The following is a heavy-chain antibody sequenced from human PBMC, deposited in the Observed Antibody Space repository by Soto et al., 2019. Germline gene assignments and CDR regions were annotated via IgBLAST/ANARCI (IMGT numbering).Heavy chain of an antibody. Sequence: SETLSLTCTVSGGSISSSSYYWGWIRQPPGKGLEWIGSIYYSGSTYYNPSLKSRVTISVDTSKNQFSLKLSSVTAADTAVYYCARDSSSSNWFDPWGQGTLVTV. V-gene: IGHV4-39*02. CDR1: GGSISSSSYY. J-gene: IGHJ5*02. CDR3: ARDSSSSNWFDP. D-gene: IGHD6-6*01. CDR2: IYYSGST.